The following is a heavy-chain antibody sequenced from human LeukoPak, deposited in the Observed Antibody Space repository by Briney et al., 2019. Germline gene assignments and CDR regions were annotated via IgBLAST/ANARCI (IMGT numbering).Heavy chain of an antibody. Sequence: GGSLRLSCAASGFTFSSYWMNWARQAPGKGLEWVASLNHNGNVNYYVDSVKGRFTISRDNAKNSLYLQMNSLRAEDTAVYYCASDFWSGYYFDYWGQGTLVTVSS. D-gene: IGHD3-3*01. CDR2: LNHNGNVN. CDR1: GFTFSSYW. V-gene: IGHV3-7*01. J-gene: IGHJ4*02. CDR3: ASDFWSGYYFDY.